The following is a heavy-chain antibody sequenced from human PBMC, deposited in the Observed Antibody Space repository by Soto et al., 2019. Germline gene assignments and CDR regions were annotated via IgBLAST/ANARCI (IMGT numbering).Heavy chain of an antibody. J-gene: IGHJ4*02. Sequence: EVQLVESGGGLVQAGESLTLSCAASVFKFSDYWMTWVRQAPGKGLEWLANIKKDGSEQYYVPAVRGRFIISRDNAENSRPLQLNRLRRADTGVYFCARRSTSGGAPFDNWGQGTRVTVS. D-gene: IGHD6-19*01. CDR1: VFKFSDYW. V-gene: IGHV3-7*01. CDR2: IKKDGSEQ. CDR3: ARRSTSGGAPFDN.